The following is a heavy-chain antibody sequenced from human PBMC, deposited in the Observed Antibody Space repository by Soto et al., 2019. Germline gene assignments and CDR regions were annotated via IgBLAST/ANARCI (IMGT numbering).Heavy chain of an antibody. V-gene: IGHV2-5*02. D-gene: IGHD6-13*01. J-gene: IGHJ4*02. CDR1: GFSLSTSGVG. Sequence: QITLKESGPTLVKPTQTLTLTCTFSGFSLSTSGVGVGWIRQPPGKALEWLALIYWDDDKRYSPSLKSRLTITKDTAKHQVVLTMTNMDPVDTATYYCAHREAADNFDYWGQGTLVTVSS. CDR2: IYWDDDK. CDR3: AHREAADNFDY.